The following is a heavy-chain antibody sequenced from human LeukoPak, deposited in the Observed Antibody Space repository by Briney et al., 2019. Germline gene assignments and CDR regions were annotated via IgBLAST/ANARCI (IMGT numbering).Heavy chain of an antibody. CDR1: GFTFSNAW. CDR3: TTVPYSNYGFDY. Sequence: PGGSLRLSCAASGFTFSNAWMSWGRQAPGKGLEWVGRIKRKTDGATTDYGAPVKGRFTISRDDSKNTLYLQMNSLKTEDTAVYYCTTVPYSNYGFDYWGQGTLVTVSS. J-gene: IGHJ4*02. V-gene: IGHV3-15*01. D-gene: IGHD4-11*01. CDR2: IKRKTDGATT.